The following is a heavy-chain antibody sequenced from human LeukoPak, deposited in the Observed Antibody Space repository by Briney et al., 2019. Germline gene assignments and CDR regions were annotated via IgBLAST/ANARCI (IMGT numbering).Heavy chain of an antibody. D-gene: IGHD3-3*01. CDR2: ISGSGGST. V-gene: IGHV3-23*01. Sequence: GGSLRLSCAASGFTFSSYAMSWVRQAPGKGLEWVSAISGSGGSTYYADSVKGRFTISRDNSKNTLYLQMNSLRAEDTAVYYCAKEGGDYDFWSGYPRDFDYWGQGTLVTVSS. J-gene: IGHJ4*02. CDR1: GFTFSSYA. CDR3: AKEGGDYDFWSGYPRDFDY.